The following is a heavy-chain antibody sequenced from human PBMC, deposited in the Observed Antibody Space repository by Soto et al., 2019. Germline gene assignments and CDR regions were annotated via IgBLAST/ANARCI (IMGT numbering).Heavy chain of an antibody. CDR1: GGSISSNNW. Sequence: QVHLQASGPGLVKPSGTLSLTCTVSGGSISSNNWWSWVRQPPATGLEWIGAIYHSGTANFIPSLASRVTISVDKSKNQFSLKLSSVTAADTAVYYCAEKGHDNWFAPWGQGTLVTVSS. CDR3: AEKGHDNWFAP. V-gene: IGHV4-4*02. CDR2: IYHSGTA. J-gene: IGHJ5*02.